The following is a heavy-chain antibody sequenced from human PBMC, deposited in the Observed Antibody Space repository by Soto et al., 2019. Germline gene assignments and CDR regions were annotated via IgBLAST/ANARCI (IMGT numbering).Heavy chain of an antibody. CDR3: ARTSPTIIGGYFDC. J-gene: IGHJ4*02. CDR1: GGSISSGGYY. D-gene: IGHD3-10*02. Sequence: QVQLQESGPGLVKPSQTLALTCTVSGGSISSGGYYWSWIRQHPGKGLEWIGYIYYSGSTYYNPSLTSRVTISVDTSKNQFSPKLSSVTAADTAVYYCARTSPTIIGGYFDCWGQGTLVTVSS. CDR2: IYYSGST. V-gene: IGHV4-31*03.